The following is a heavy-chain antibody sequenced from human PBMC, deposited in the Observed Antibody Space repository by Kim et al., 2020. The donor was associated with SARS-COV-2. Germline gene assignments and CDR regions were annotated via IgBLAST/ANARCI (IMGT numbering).Heavy chain of an antibody. V-gene: IGHV3-64D*09. CDR3: VKDKEKYSGSYLFDY. Sequence: DSVKGRFTSSRDNSKNTLYLQMSSLRAEDTAVYYCVKDKEKYSGSYLFDYWGQGTLVTVSS. J-gene: IGHJ4*02. D-gene: IGHD1-26*01.